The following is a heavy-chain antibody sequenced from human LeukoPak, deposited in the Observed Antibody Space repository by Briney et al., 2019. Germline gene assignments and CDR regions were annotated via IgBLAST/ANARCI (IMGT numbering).Heavy chain of an antibody. CDR2: ISAYNGNT. Sequence: ASVKVSCKASGYTFTSYGISWVRQAPGQGLEWMGWISAYNGNTNYAQKLQGRVTMTTDTSTSTAYMELRSLRSDDTAVYYCAREDIVVVPAAIPAFDIWGQGTMVTVSS. V-gene: IGHV1-18*01. CDR1: GYTFTSYG. J-gene: IGHJ3*02. D-gene: IGHD2-2*02. CDR3: AREDIVVVPAAIPAFDI.